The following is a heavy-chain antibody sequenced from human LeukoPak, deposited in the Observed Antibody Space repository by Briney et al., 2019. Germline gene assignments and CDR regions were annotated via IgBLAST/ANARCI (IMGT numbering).Heavy chain of an antibody. CDR1: GYTFTSYG. Sequence: GASVKVSCKASGYTFTSYGISWVRQAPGQGLEWMGWISAYNGNTNYAQKLQGRVTMTTDTSTSTAYMELRSPRSDDTAVYYCAREYGTYSSGWFDPWGQGTLVTVSS. V-gene: IGHV1-18*01. CDR3: AREYGTYSSGWFDP. CDR2: ISAYNGNT. D-gene: IGHD6-19*01. J-gene: IGHJ5*02.